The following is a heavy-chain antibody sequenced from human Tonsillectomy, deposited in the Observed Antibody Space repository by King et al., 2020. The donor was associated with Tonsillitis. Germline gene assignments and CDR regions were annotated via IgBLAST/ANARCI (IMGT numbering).Heavy chain of an antibody. D-gene: IGHD3-22*01. CDR1: GFSLSTSGVG. Sequence: TLKESGPTLVKPPQTLTLTCTFSGFSLSTSGVGVGWIRQPPGKALEWLTLIYWNDDKRYSPSLKSRLTITKDTSKNQVVLTMTNMDPVDTATYYCAHSPGRYYYDSSGYYFDYWGQGTLVTVSS. J-gene: IGHJ4*02. V-gene: IGHV2-5*01. CDR2: IYWNDDK. CDR3: AHSPGRYYYDSSGYYFDY.